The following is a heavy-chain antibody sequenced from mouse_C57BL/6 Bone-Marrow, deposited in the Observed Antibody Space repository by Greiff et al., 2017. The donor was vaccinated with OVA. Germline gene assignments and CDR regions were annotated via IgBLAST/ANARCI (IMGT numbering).Heavy chain of an antibody. CDR3: ARPYYYGSLWCAY. Sequence: EVKLMESGGDLVKPGGSLKLSCAASGFTFSSYGMSWVRQTPDKRLEWVATISSGGSYTYYPDSVKGRFTISRDNAKNTLYLQMSSLKSEDTAMYYCARPYYYGSLWCAYWGQGTLVTVSA. J-gene: IGHJ3*01. CDR2: ISSGGSYT. V-gene: IGHV5-6*01. D-gene: IGHD1-1*01. CDR1: GFTFSSYG.